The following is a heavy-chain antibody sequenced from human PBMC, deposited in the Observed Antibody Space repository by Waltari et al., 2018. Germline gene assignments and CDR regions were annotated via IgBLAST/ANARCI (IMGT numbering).Heavy chain of an antibody. CDR2: ISSIGITI. CDR1: GFTFSDYY. D-gene: IGHD5-12*01. J-gene: IGHJ4*02. V-gene: IGHV3-11*04. CDR3: ARVLGYDYGLDY. Sequence: HVQLVESGGGLVKPGGSLRLSCAASGFTFSDYYMSWIRQAPGKGLDCVSYISSIGITIYYADSVKGRFTISRDNAKNSLYLQMNSLRAEDTAVYYCARVLGYDYGLDYWGQGTLVTVSS.